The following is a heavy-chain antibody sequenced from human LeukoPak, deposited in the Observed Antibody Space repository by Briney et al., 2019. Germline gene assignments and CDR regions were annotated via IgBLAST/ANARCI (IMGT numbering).Heavy chain of an antibody. J-gene: IGHJ4*02. D-gene: IGHD4-17*01. V-gene: IGHV4-39*01. CDR3: ARRGYGDYLDY. CDR1: GGSISSSSYY. Sequence: PSETLSLTCTVSGGSISSSSYYWGWIRQPPGKGLEWIGSIYYSGSTYYNPSLKSRVTISVDTSKNQFSLKLSSVTAADTAVYYCARRGYGDYLDYWGQGTLVTVSS. CDR2: IYYSGST.